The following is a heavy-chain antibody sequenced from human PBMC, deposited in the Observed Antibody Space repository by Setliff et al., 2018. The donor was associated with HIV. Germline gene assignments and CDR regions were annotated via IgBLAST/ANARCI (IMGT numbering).Heavy chain of an antibody. D-gene: IGHD3-22*01. Sequence: SETLSLTCSVSGYSISSGYYWGWIRQSPGKGLEWIGSIYQTGSTYYNPSFKSRVTVSLDMSKNQFSLRLASVTAADTVVHYCTRQAWDSKSSGYFSDYWGQGTLVTVSS. J-gene: IGHJ4*02. CDR2: IYQTGST. V-gene: IGHV4-38-2*02. CDR1: GYSISSGYY. CDR3: TRQAWDSKSSGYFSDY.